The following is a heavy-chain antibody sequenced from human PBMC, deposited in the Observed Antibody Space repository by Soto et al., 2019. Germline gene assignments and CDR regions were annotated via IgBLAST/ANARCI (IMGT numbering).Heavy chain of an antibody. Sequence: PSEILCLTCTVAGGSISSYYWSWIRQPPGKGLEWIGYIYYSGSTNYNPSLKSRVTISVDTSKNQFSLKLSSVTAADRVVYYCAGSMPTVTTRIAYWLQGTLVPVSS. CDR1: GGSISSYY. J-gene: IGHJ4*02. CDR2: IYYSGST. V-gene: IGHV4-59*08. D-gene: IGHD4-17*01. CDR3: AGSMPTVTTRIAY.